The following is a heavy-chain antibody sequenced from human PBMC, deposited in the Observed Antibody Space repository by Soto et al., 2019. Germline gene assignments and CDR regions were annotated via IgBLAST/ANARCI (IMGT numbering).Heavy chain of an antibody. CDR1: GGSFSGYY. J-gene: IGHJ4*02. CDR3: GGRTIELRCSHHSYLLY. CDR2: INHSGST. D-gene: IGHD1-26*01. V-gene: IGHV4-34*01. Sequence: SETLSLTCAVYGGSFSGYYWSWIRQPPGKGLEWIGEINHSGSTNYNPSLKSRVTISVDTSKNQFSLKLSSVTAADTAVYYCGGRTIELRCSHHSYLLYWGQGILVTVSS.